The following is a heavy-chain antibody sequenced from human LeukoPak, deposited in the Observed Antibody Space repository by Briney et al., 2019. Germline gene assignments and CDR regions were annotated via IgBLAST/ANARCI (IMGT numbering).Heavy chain of an antibody. CDR1: GGSITTFF. CDR2: IYTSGTT. D-gene: IGHD6-6*01. Sequence: SETLSLTCTVSGGSITTFFWSWIRQPAGKGLEWVGRIYTSGTTNYNPSLKSRVTMSVDTSKNQFSLNLTSVTVADTAVYYCAREGTTRPLDYWGQGTLVTVSS. V-gene: IGHV4-4*07. J-gene: IGHJ4*02. CDR3: AREGTTRPLDY.